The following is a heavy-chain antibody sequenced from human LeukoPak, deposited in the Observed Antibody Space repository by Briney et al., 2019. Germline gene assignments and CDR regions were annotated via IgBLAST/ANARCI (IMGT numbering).Heavy chain of an antibody. V-gene: IGHV4-59*01. J-gene: IGHJ5*02. Sequence: SETLSLTCTVSGGSTSSYYWSWSRQPPGKGLEWIGYIYYSGSANYSPSVKSRVTMSVDTSKNQFSLKLSSVTAADTAVYYCARDSTGVNWFDPWGQGTLVTVSS. CDR3: ARDSTGVNWFDP. D-gene: IGHD6-19*01. CDR2: IYYSGSA. CDR1: GGSTSSYY.